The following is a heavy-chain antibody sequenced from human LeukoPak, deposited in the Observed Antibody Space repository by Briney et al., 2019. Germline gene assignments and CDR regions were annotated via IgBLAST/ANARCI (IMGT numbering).Heavy chain of an antibody. CDR1: GGSFSGYY. J-gene: IGHJ4*02. Sequence: SETLSLTCAVYGGSFSGYYWSWIRQPPGKGLEWIGEINHSGSTNYNPSLKSRVTISVDTSKNQFSLKLSSVTAADTAVYYCARGRARLWFGEDRVLYFDYWGQGTLVTVSS. CDR3: ARGRARLWFGEDRVLYFDY. V-gene: IGHV4-34*01. D-gene: IGHD3-10*01. CDR2: INHSGST.